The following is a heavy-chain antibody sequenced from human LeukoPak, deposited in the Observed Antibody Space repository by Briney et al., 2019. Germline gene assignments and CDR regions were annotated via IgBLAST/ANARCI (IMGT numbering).Heavy chain of an antibody. V-gene: IGHV3-23*01. CDR3: AKDRGVGGAYDYGLCVY. J-gene: IGHJ4*02. Sequence: GGSLRLSCAASGFTFSSYAMNWVRQAPGKGLEWVSAISGSGGNTYYADSVKGRFTISRDNSKNTLYLQMNSLRVEDTAAYYCAKDRGVGGAYDYGLCVYSGQGALVTVSS. D-gene: IGHD3-10*01. CDR2: ISGSGGNT. CDR1: GFTFSSYA.